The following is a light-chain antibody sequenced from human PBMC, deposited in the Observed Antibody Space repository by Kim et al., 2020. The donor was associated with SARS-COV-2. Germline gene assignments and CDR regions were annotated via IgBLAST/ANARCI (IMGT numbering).Light chain of an antibody. V-gene: IGKV3-15*01. CDR3: QQYNNWPWT. CDR1: QSVSSN. Sequence: VSPGESATLSCRASQSVSSNLAWYQQKPGQAPRLLIYGASTGATGIPARFSASGSGTEFTLTISSLQSEDFAIYYCQQYNNWPWTFGQGTKVDIK. CDR2: GAS. J-gene: IGKJ1*01.